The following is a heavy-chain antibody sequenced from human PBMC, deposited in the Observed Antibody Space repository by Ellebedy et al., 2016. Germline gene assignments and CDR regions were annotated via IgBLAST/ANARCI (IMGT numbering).Heavy chain of an antibody. CDR3: ARGIQYGGGFDWGLDH. D-gene: IGHD3-16*01. J-gene: IGHJ4*02. CDR1: GGSISGYY. Sequence: SETLSLXCTVSGGSISGYYWTWIRQAAGHRLEWIGRLYVSGGSDYNPSLKSRVTVSADTSKSQISLELTSVTAADTAVYFCARGIQYGGGFDWGLDHWGQGILVAVSS. CDR2: LYVSGGS. V-gene: IGHV4-4*07.